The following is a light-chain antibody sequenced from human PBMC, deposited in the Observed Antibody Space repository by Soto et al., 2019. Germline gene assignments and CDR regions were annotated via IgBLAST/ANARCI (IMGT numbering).Light chain of an antibody. CDR2: GAS. V-gene: IGKV3-20*01. J-gene: IGKJ1*01. Sequence: EIVLTQSPGTLSLSPGERATLAFMASQSVSSSYLAWYQQKPGQAPRLLIYGASSRATGIPDRFGGSGSGTDFTLTISRLEPEDFAVYYCQQYGSSPPFTFGQGTKV. CDR3: QQYGSSPPFT. CDR1: QSVSSSY.